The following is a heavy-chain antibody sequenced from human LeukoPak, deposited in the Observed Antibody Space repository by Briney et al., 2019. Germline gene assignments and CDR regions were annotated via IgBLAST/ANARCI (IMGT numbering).Heavy chain of an antibody. CDR3: ARESSSSWRDAFDI. CDR2: INWSGGRT. CDR1: GFTFDYYG. D-gene: IGHD6-13*01. V-gene: IGHV3-20*04. J-gene: IGHJ3*02. Sequence: GGSLRLSCEASGFTFDYYGMNWVPQAPGKGLEWVSGINWSGGRTSYADSVKGRFTISRDNAKNFVYLQMNSLRAEDTAFYYCARESSSSWRDAFDIWGQGTLVTVSS.